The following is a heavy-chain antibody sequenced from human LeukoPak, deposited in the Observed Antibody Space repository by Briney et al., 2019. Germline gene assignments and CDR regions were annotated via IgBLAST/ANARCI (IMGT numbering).Heavy chain of an antibody. Sequence: SETLSLTCTVSGGSISSYYWSWIRQPPGKGLEWLGYTDYSGSTNYNPSLKSRVTISVDTSKSQFSLRLSSVTAADTATYYCARVGQGCFDLWGRGTLVTVSS. CDR3: ARVGQGCFDL. CDR1: GGSISSYY. V-gene: IGHV4-59*01. CDR2: TDYSGST. J-gene: IGHJ2*01.